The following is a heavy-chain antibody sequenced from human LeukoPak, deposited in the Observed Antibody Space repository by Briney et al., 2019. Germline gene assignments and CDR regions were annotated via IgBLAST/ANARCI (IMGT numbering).Heavy chain of an antibody. Sequence: PGGSLRLSCAASGFTFSSYAMSWVRQAPGKGLEWVSAISGSGGSTYYADSVKGRFTISRDNSKNTLYLQMDSLRAEDTAVYYCAKPSAKGGSSWYDYWGQGTLVTVSS. CDR1: GFTFSSYA. J-gene: IGHJ4*02. CDR3: AKPSAKGGSSWYDY. D-gene: IGHD6-13*01. V-gene: IGHV3-23*01. CDR2: ISGSGGST.